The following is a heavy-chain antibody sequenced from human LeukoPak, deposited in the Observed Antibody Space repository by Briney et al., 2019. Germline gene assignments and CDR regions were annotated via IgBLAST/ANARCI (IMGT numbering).Heavy chain of an antibody. J-gene: IGHJ4*02. D-gene: IGHD6-19*01. CDR2: IYHSGST. Sequence: PSETLSLTCTVSGYSISSGYYWGWIRPPPGKGLEWIGSIYHSGSTYYNPSLKSRVTISVDTSKNQFSLKLSSVTAADTAVYYCARDQQWLVRVYYFDYWGQGTLVTVSS. V-gene: IGHV4-38-2*02. CDR1: GYSISSGYY. CDR3: ARDQQWLVRVYYFDY.